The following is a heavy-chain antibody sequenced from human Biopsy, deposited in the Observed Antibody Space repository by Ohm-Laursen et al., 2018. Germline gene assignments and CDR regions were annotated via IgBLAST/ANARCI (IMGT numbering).Heavy chain of an antibody. CDR1: GGSMTGYE. J-gene: IGHJ3*02. D-gene: IGHD1-26*01. CDR2: IYYSGGT. Sequence: GTLSLTCSVSGGSMTGYEWSWIRLAPGKGLEWIGYIYYSGGTKYNPSLASRVTFSVDMSKSQFSLKLYSVTAADTAVYYCARVEAGTYDALDIWGQGALVTVSA. V-gene: IGHV4-59*01. CDR3: ARVEAGTYDALDI.